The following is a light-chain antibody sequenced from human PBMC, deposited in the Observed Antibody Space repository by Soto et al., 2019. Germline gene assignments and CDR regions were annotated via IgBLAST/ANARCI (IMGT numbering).Light chain of an antibody. Sequence: DIQMTQSPSSLSASVGDRVTITCRASQDINHYLAWFQQKPGRAPKSLLYTASSLQSGVPSKFSGSGYGTEFTLTSISLQPEDFAAYYCQQYKSYPWTFGQGTKVAI. V-gene: IGKV1-16*02. CDR2: TAS. CDR1: QDINHY. CDR3: QQYKSYPWT. J-gene: IGKJ1*01.